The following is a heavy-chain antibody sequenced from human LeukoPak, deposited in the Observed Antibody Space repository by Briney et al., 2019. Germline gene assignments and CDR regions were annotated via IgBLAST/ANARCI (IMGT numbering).Heavy chain of an antibody. J-gene: IGHJ4*03. Sequence: SETLSLTCAVSGGSFSRYYWSWIRQSPGKGLEWIAEIDHRGDTNYNPSVKSRVTISVDTSKNQFSLKVRSLSAADTAVYYCARGATISGTGYFDFWGQGTLVTVSS. V-gene: IGHV4-34*01. CDR1: GGSFSRYY. D-gene: IGHD1-26*01. CDR3: ARGATISGTGYFDF. CDR2: IDHRGDT.